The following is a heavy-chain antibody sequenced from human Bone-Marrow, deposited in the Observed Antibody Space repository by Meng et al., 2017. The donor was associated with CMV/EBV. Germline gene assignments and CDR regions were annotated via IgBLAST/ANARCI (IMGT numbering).Heavy chain of an antibody. CDR2: MYSSGNA. D-gene: IGHD2-21*01. J-gene: IGHJ3*01. V-gene: IGHV4-30-4*01. CDR3: ARGVNLPRDSDAFDL. CDR1: GGSISSGDYF. Sequence: SETLSLTCTVSGGSISSGDYFWSWVRQPPGKGLEWIAYMYSSGNAYYNPSLKSRVTISRDTSENQFSLTVTSVTAADTAVYYCARGVNLPRDSDAFDLWGQGTMVTVSS.